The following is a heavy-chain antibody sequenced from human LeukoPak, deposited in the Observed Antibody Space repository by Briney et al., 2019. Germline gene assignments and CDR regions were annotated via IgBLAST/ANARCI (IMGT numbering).Heavy chain of an antibody. CDR3: GSATGTTTIDY. CDR2: INPSGGGT. D-gene: IGHD1-7*01. CDR1: GYTFTAYS. V-gene: IGHV1-46*01. Sequence: GASVKVSCKASGYTFTAYSIHWVRQAPGQGLEWMGIINPSGGGTGYVQKFQGRVTMTRDTSTSTVYMELSSLTSEDTAIYYCGSATGTTTIDYWGQGTLVTVSS. J-gene: IGHJ4*02.